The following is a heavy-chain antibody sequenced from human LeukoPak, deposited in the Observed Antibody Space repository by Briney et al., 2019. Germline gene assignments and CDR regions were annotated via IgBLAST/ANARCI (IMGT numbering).Heavy chain of an antibody. V-gene: IGHV3-23*01. D-gene: IGHD6-19*01. J-gene: IGHJ4*02. Sequence: GGSLRLSCAASGFTFSTYSMNWVRQVAGKGLEWVSFIAGGGSPTHYAESVKGRFTISRDNSKNTLYLQMDSLRAEDTAIYYCAKDNRRHYTSGPNPDSLHWGQGALVTVSS. CDR3: AKDNRRHYTSGPNPDSLH. CDR2: IAGGGSPT. CDR1: GFTFSTYS.